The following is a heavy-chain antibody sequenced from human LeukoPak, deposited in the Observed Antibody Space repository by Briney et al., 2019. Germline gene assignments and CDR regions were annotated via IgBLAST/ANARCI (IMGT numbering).Heavy chain of an antibody. D-gene: IGHD3-10*01. CDR2: ISGSGGST. Sequence: PGGSLRLSCAASGFTFSSYAMSWVRQAPGKGQEWVSAISGSGGSTYYADSVKGRFTISRDNSKNTLHLQMNSLRAQDTAVYYCAKDLRESYRCYYYYYGMDAWGQGTTVTVPS. CDR1: GFTFSSYA. J-gene: IGHJ6*02. CDR3: AKDLRESYRCYYYYYGMDA. V-gene: IGHV3-23*01.